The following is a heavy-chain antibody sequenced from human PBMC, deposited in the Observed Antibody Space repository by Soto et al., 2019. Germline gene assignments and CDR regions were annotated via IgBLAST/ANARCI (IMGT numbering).Heavy chain of an antibody. J-gene: IGHJ6*02. CDR3: ARQPTTYYYDSSGYYGMDV. D-gene: IGHD3-22*01. CDR1: GGSISSSSYY. V-gene: IGHV4-39*01. Sequence: PSETLSLTCTVSGGSISSSSYYWGWIRQPPGKGLEWIGSIYYSGSTYYNPSLKSRVTISVDTSKNQFSLKLSSVTAADTAVYYCARQPTTYYYDSSGYYGMDVWGQGTTVTVSS. CDR2: IYYSGST.